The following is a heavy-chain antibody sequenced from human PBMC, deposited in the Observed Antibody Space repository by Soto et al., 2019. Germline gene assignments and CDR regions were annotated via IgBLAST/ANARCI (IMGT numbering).Heavy chain of an antibody. Sequence: QITLKESGPTLVKPTQTLTLTCTFSGFSLSTSGVGVGWIRQPPGKALEWLALIYWDDDKRYSPSLKSRLTITNDTYKNQLVLTMINMDPVDTATYYSAHIYGHSPYYYYYGMDVWGQGTTVTVS. CDR2: IYWDDDK. D-gene: IGHD4-17*01. CDR3: AHIYGHSPYYYYYGMDV. CDR1: GFSLSTSGVG. J-gene: IGHJ6*02. V-gene: IGHV2-5*02.